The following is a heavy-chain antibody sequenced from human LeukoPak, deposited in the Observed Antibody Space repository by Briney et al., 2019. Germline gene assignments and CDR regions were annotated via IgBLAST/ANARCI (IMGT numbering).Heavy chain of an antibody. CDR3: ARVAYSGSYSGY. V-gene: IGHV3-48*01. J-gene: IGHJ4*02. D-gene: IGHD1-26*01. CDR1: GFTFSSYS. CDR2: ISSSSSTI. Sequence: PGGSLRLSCAASGFTFSSYSMNWVRQAPGKGLEWVSYISSSSSTIYYADSVKGRFTISRDNAKNSMYLQMNSLRAEDTAVYYCARVAYSGSYSGYWGQGTLVTVS.